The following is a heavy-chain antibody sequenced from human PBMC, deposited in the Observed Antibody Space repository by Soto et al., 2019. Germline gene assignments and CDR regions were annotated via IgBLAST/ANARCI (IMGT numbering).Heavy chain of an antibody. CDR3: AKDHHSGSYPGDYFDS. Sequence: EVQLLESGGGLVQPGGSLRLSCAASAITFSSYAMNWVRQAPGKGLEWVSGISGSGGSTYYADSVKGRFTISRDNSENTLYLQMNSLRAEDTAVYYCAKDHHSGSYPGDYFDSWGQGTLVTVSA. CDR1: AITFSSYA. CDR2: ISGSGGST. D-gene: IGHD3-10*01. J-gene: IGHJ4*02. V-gene: IGHV3-23*01.